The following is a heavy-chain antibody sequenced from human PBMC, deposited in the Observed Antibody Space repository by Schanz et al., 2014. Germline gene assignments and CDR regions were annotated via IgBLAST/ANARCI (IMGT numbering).Heavy chain of an antibody. CDR3: ATDYSGGGCHI. V-gene: IGHV3-30*04. Sequence: QVQLVESGGGVVQPGKSLRLSCVASGFSFIGFAVHWVRQAPGKGLEWVSIVSHDGFTKHYADSVRGRFTLSRDNSKNTVYLQMNSLRAEDTALYFCATDYSGGGCHIWGQGTMVTVSS. J-gene: IGHJ3*02. D-gene: IGHD6-19*01. CDR2: VSHDGFTK. CDR1: GFSFIGFA.